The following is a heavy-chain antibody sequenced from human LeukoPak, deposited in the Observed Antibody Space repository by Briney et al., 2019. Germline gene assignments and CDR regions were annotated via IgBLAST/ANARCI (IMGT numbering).Heavy chain of an antibody. CDR3: AKNHFMTIPYYYDSSGYDY. J-gene: IGHJ4*02. Sequence: PGRSLRLSCAASGFTFSSYGMHWVRQAPGKGMEWVAVISYDGSNKYYADSVKGRFTISRDNSKNTLYLQMNSLRAEDTAVYYCAKNHFMTIPYYYDSSGYDYWGQGTLVTVSS. D-gene: IGHD3-22*01. V-gene: IGHV3-30*18. CDR2: ISYDGSNK. CDR1: GFTFSSYG.